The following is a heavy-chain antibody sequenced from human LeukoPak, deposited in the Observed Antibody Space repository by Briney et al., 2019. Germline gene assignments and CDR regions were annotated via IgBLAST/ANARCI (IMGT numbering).Heavy chain of an antibody. Sequence: PSETLSLTCTVSGGSISSSSYYWGWIRQPPGKGLEWIGEINHSGSTNYNPSLKSRVTISVDTSKNQFSLKLSSVTAADTAVYYCARHLLTDDYWGQGTLVTVSS. CDR2: INHSGST. V-gene: IGHV4-39*01. D-gene: IGHD3-9*01. CDR1: GGSISSSSYY. J-gene: IGHJ4*02. CDR3: ARHLLTDDY.